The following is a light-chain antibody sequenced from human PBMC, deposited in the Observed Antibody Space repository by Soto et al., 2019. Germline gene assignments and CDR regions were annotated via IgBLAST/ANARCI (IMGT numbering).Light chain of an antibody. CDR2: GAS. Sequence: EIVLTQSPGTLSLSPGERATLSCRASQSFSSTYLAWYQQKPGQAPRLLVYGASSRATGIPDRFSGFGSGTDFTLTISRLEPEDVAVYFCQQYGSSPITFGPGTRLEIK. V-gene: IGKV3-20*01. J-gene: IGKJ5*01. CDR1: QSFSSTY. CDR3: QQYGSSPIT.